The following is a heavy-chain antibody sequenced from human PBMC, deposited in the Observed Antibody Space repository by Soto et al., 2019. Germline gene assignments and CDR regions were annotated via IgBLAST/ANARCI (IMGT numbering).Heavy chain of an antibody. CDR2: IIPIFGTA. J-gene: IGHJ6*02. CDR1: GGTFSSYA. V-gene: IGHV1-69*06. CDR3: ARDHDYGDYYYYGMDV. D-gene: IGHD4-17*01. Sequence: QVQLVQSGAEVKKPGSSVKVSCKASGGTFSSYAISWVRQAPGQGLEWMGGIIPIFGTANYAQKFQGRVTITADKSTSTAYKELSSLRSEDTAVYYCARDHDYGDYYYYGMDVWGQGTTVTVSS.